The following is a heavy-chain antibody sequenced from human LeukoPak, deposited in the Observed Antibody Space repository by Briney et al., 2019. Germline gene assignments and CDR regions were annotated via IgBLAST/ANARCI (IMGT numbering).Heavy chain of an antibody. Sequence: PSETLSLTCTVSGGSISSTSYYWGWIRQPPGKGLEWIGSIYYSGSTNYNPSLKSRVTISVDTSKNQFSLKLSSVTAADTAVYYCATTYYYDSSGYYYHPPYFDYWGQGTLVTVSS. CDR1: GGSISSTSYY. V-gene: IGHV4-39*07. J-gene: IGHJ4*02. CDR2: IYYSGST. CDR3: ATTYYYDSSGYYYHPPYFDY. D-gene: IGHD3-22*01.